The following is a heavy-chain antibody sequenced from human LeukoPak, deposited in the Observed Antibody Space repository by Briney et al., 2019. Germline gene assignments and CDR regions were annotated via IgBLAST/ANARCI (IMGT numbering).Heavy chain of an antibody. CDR2: IIPIFGTA. D-gene: IGHD3-10*01. V-gene: IGHV1-69*13. CDR1: GGTFISYA. Sequence: SVKVSCKASGGTFISYAISWVRQAPGQGLEWMGGIIPIFGTANYAQKFQGRVTITADESTSTAYMELSSLRSEDTAVYYCARGYGSGPSGYYYYYYMDVWGKGTTVIVSS. CDR3: ARGYGSGPSGYYYYYYMDV. J-gene: IGHJ6*03.